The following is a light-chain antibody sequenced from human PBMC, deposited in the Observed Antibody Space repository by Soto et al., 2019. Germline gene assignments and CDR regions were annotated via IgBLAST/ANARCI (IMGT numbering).Light chain of an antibody. CDR2: TAS. J-gene: IGKJ1*01. CDR3: QQSYNTPRT. Sequence: DIQMTQSPSSLSASVGDRVTITCRTSQPISDYLNWYQQKPGKAPSLLIYTASNLQTGVPSRFSGSGSGTHFTLTISSLQPEDFATYYCQQSYNTPRTFGQGNKVEIK. CDR1: QPISDY. V-gene: IGKV1-39*01.